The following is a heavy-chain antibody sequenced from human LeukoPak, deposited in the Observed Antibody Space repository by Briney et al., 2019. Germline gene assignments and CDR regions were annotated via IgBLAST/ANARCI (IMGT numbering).Heavy chain of an antibody. J-gene: IGHJ4*02. Sequence: GGSLRLSCAASGFTFSSYSMNWVRQAPGKGLEWVSSISSSSSYIYYADSVKGRFTISRDNAKNSLYLQMNSLRAEDTAVYYCARGFSTKTYYDFWSGTPLVWGQGTLVTVSS. CDR1: GFTFSSYS. CDR3: ARGFSTKTYYDFWSGTPLV. V-gene: IGHV3-21*01. D-gene: IGHD3-3*01. CDR2: ISSSSSYI.